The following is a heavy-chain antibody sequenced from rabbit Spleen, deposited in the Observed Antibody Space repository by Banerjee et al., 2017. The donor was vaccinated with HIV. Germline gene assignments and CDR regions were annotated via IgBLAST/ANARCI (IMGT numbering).Heavy chain of an antibody. J-gene: IGHJ4*01. D-gene: IGHD3-1*01. V-gene: IGHV1S40*01. CDR2: IDPVFGST. CDR1: GFSFSSSYY. Sequence: QSLEESGGDLVKPGASLTLTCTASGFSFSSSYYMYWVRRAPGKGLEWIGYIDPVFGSTYYATWVNGRFTISSHNAQNTLYLQLNSLTAADTATYFCVRDTWHFNLWGPGTLVTVS. CDR3: VRDTWHFNL.